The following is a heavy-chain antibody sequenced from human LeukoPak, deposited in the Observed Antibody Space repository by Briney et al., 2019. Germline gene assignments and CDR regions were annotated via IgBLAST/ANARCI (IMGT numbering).Heavy chain of an antibody. CDR3: ARVYGGYYYYMDV. Sequence: PSETLSLTCVVSGYSISSGFYWGWIRQPPGKGLEWIGSVYHSESTYYNPSLKSRVTISVDTSKNNFSLNLRSVTAADTAVYYCARVYGGYYYYMDVWGKGTTVTVSS. V-gene: IGHV4-38-2*01. CDR1: GYSISSGFY. D-gene: IGHD5/OR15-5a*01. CDR2: VYHSEST. J-gene: IGHJ6*03.